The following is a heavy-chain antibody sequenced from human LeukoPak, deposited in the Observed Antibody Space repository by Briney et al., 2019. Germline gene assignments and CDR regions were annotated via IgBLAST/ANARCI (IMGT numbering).Heavy chain of an antibody. CDR1: LFTFSRYA. CDR2: ISGSGGST. Sequence: VGSLRLSCVPSLFTFSRYALSSVRPAPGEGVEWVSDISGSGGSTYYADSVKGRFTISRDNSKNTLYLQMNSLRADDTAVYYCAKAGYFDCLFPSSYWGQGTLVTVSS. J-gene: IGHJ4*02. CDR3: AKAGYFDCLFPSSY. D-gene: IGHD3-9*01. V-gene: IGHV3-23*01.